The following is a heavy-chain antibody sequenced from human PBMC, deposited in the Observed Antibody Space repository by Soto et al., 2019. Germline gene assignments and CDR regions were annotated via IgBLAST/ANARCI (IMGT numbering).Heavy chain of an antibody. CDR3: ARGPTIFGAVILPDY. J-gene: IGHJ4*02. CDR1: GYTVTSYD. Sequence: ASVKVSCKASGYTVTSYDINWVRQATGQGLEWMGWMNPNSGNTGYAQKFQGRVTMTRNTSISTAYMELSSLRSEDTAVYYCARGPTIFGAVILPDYWGQGTLVTVSS. D-gene: IGHD3-3*01. CDR2: MNPNSGNT. V-gene: IGHV1-8*01.